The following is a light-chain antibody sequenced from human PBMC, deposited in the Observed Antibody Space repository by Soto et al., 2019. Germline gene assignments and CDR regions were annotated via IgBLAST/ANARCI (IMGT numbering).Light chain of an antibody. Sequence: DILVTQSPSSLSASVGDKVTITCRASQIINIYLNWYQQKPGKAPKLLIYAASTLQSGVPSRFSGSGSGTDFTLTISSLQPEDFATYYCQQLNSYPRTFGQGTKLEIK. J-gene: IGKJ2*01. V-gene: IGKV1-9*01. CDR2: AAS. CDR1: QIINIY. CDR3: QQLNSYPRT.